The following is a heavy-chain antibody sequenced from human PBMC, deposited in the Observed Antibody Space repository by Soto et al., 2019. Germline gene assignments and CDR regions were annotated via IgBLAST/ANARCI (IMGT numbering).Heavy chain of an antibody. Sequence: EMQLLDSGGNLVQPGGSLRLSCAASGLTFGNYAMTWVRQAPGKGLEWVSTISGNGDEKFYADSVRGRFTISRDNSNNIHYVQMNSRRPDYTAVYYCAKGGHWSRFDLWGRGTLVTVSS. CDR3: AKGGHWSRFDL. J-gene: IGHJ2*01. CDR1: GLTFGNYA. V-gene: IGHV3-23*01. CDR2: ISGNGDEK.